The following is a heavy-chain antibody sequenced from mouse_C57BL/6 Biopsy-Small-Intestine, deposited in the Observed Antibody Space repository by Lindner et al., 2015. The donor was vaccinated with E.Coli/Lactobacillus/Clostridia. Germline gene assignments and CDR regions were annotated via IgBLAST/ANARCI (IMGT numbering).Heavy chain of an antibody. CDR3: VRGPHPYYYETDGPTLDY. J-gene: IGHJ4*01. D-gene: IGHD1-1*02. Sequence: SVKVSCKPSGYKFTSYYLHWVRQAPGQGLEWMGIINPSGGTTNYALRLQGRLTMTRDTSTSTVYMELSGLRSGDTALYYCVRGPHPYYYETDGPTLDYWGQGTQVTVSS. V-gene: IGHV1S61*01. CDR2: INPSGGTT. CDR1: GYKFTSYY.